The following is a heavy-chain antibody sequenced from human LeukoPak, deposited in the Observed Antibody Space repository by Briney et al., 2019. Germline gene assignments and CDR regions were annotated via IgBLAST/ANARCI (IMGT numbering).Heavy chain of an antibody. D-gene: IGHD3-9*01. CDR1: VGTFSSYA. J-gene: IGHJ5*02. CDR3: ARDRPPYDILTGYYLPALDP. V-gene: IGHV1-69*13. Sequence: GASVNVSCKSSVGTFSSYAISWVRQAPGQGLEWMGGMIPIFGTANYAQKFQGRVTITADESTSTAYMELSSLRSEDTAVYYCARDRPPYDILTGYYLPALDPWGQGTLVTVSS. CDR2: MIPIFGTA.